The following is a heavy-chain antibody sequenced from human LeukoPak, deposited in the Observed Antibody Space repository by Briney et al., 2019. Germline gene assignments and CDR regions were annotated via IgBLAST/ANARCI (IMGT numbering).Heavy chain of an antibody. J-gene: IGHJ4*02. CDR3: AREVSGDGGYFDY. D-gene: IGHD2/OR15-2a*01. Sequence: RSLRLSCAASGFTFSSYAMHWVRQAPGKGLEWVAVISYDGSNKYYADSVKGRFTISRDNSKNTLYLQMNSLRAEDTAVYYCAREVSGDGGYFDYWGQGTLVTASS. CDR2: ISYDGSNK. CDR1: GFTFSSYA. V-gene: IGHV3-30*04.